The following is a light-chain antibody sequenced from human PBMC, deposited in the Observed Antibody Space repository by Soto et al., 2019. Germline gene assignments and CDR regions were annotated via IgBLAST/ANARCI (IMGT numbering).Light chain of an antibody. Sequence: DIQMTQSPSSLSASVGDRVTITCQASHDITSYLNWYQHKPGKAPKLLIYEASILEAGVPSRFSGSGSGTHFTFAISCLQPEDVATYYCQKCDYLPIFGPGTTVDFK. CDR3: QKCDYLPI. V-gene: IGKV1-33*01. CDR1: HDITSY. CDR2: EAS. J-gene: IGKJ3*01.